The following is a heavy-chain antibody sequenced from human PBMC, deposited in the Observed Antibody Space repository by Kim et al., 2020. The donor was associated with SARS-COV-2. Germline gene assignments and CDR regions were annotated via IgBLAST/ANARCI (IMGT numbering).Heavy chain of an antibody. CDR1: GGTFSSYA. J-gene: IGHJ2*01. CDR3: ARDHYDILTGYYKSWYFDL. V-gene: IGHV1-69*13. D-gene: IGHD3-9*01. Sequence: SVKVSCKASGGTFSSYAISWVRQAPGQGLEWMGGIIPIFGTANYAQKFQGRVTITADESTSTAYMELSSLRSEDTAVYYCARDHYDILTGYYKSWYFDLWGRGTLVTVSS. CDR2: IIPIFGTA.